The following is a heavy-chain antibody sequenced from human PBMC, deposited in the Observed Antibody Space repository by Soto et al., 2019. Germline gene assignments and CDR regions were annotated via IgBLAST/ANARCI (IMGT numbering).Heavy chain of an antibody. J-gene: IGHJ4*02. D-gene: IGHD3-22*01. CDR1: GDSISTLC. Sequence: SETLSLTCTVSGDSISTLCWGWIRQPPGKELEWIGYVYYTGSTNYNPTLKSRVTISVTRSKNQFSLKLTSGNAAAAAVFYWGMGSTXRDYADDSSNNFYFFDYWGQGTQVTVSS. V-gene: IGHV4-59*03. CDR2: VYYTGST. CDR3: GMGSTXRDYADDSSNNFYFFDY.